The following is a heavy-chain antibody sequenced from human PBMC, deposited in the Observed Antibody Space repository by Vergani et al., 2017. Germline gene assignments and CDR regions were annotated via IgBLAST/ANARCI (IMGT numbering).Heavy chain of an antibody. D-gene: IGHD3-10*01. V-gene: IGHV3-9*01. CDR2: ISWNRGKI. J-gene: IGHJ4*02. CDR1: GFVFDEYA. CDR3: ANEGSANRIRGWLDH. Sequence: EVQLVTSGGGLVQPGGSLRLSCAASGFVFDEYALHWVRQSPGKGLEWVSGISWNRGKIAYADSVKGRFTISRDNSKNSLYLQMRSLRFDDTAVYYCANEGSANRIRGWLDHWGQGALVTVSS.